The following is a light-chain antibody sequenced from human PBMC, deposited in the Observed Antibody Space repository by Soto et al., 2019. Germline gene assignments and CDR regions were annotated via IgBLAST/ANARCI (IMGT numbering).Light chain of an antibody. Sequence: EIVMTQSPATLSVSPGETATLSCRASQSVSYNLAWYQQKPDQGPRLLIYGAFTRATGIPARFSGSGSGTEFTLTISSLQSEDFAVYYCQQYKNWPPLTFGGGIKVEIK. J-gene: IGKJ4*01. V-gene: IGKV3-15*01. CDR2: GAF. CDR1: QSVSYN. CDR3: QQYKNWPPLT.